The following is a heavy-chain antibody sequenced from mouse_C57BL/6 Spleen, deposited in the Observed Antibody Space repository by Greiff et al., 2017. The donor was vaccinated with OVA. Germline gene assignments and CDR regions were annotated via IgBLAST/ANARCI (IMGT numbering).Heavy chain of an antibody. CDR3: ARGSSGLDY. J-gene: IGHJ2*01. V-gene: IGHV1-61*01. CDR1: GYTFTSYW. D-gene: IGHD3-2*02. Sequence: VQLQQSGAELVRPGSSVKLSCKASGYTFTSYWMDWVKQRPGQGLEWIGNIYPSDSETHYNQKFKDKATLTVDKSSSTAYMQLSSLTSEDSAVYYCARGSSGLDYWGQGTTLTVSS. CDR2: IYPSDSET.